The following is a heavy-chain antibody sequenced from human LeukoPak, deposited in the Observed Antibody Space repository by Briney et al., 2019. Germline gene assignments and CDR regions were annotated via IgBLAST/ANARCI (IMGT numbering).Heavy chain of an antibody. CDR2: VYYSGST. CDR1: GGPITSSSYY. V-gene: IGHV4-39*01. Sequence: PSETLSLTCTVSGGPITSSSYYWGWIRQPPGKGLEWIGTVYYSGSTDYNPSLRSRVTIFVDTSKNQFSLKLSSVTAADTAVYYCARLRRDIVVVPAGRGFDPWGQGTLVTVSS. CDR3: ARLRRDIVVVPAGRGFDP. D-gene: IGHD2-2*01. J-gene: IGHJ5*02.